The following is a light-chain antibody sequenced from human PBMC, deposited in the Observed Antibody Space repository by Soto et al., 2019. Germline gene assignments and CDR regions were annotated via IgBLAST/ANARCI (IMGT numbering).Light chain of an antibody. Sequence: QSALTQPASVSGSPGQSITISCTGTSSDVGNYNLVSWYQQHPVKAPKLMIYEGSKRPSGVSNRFSGSKSGNTASLTISGLQAEDEADYYCSSYVGSSTLLFGGGTKLTVL. CDR1: SSDVGNYNL. CDR3: SSYVGSSTLL. CDR2: EGS. J-gene: IGLJ2*01. V-gene: IGLV2-23*01.